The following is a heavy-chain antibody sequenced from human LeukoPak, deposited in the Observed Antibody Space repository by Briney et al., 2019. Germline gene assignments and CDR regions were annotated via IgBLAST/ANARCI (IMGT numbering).Heavy chain of an antibody. D-gene: IGHD3-3*01. J-gene: IGHJ5*02. CDR3: ARVGTHYDFWSGIDP. CDR1: GFTFSLYT. V-gene: IGHV3-30*01. Sequence: GRSLRLSCAASGFTFSLYTMQWVRQTPGKGLEWVAVISSDGSNIYYADSVKGRFIISRDNSNNTVYVQMNSLSPEDTAIYYCARVGTHYDFWSGIDPWGQGTLVTVSS. CDR2: ISSDGSNI.